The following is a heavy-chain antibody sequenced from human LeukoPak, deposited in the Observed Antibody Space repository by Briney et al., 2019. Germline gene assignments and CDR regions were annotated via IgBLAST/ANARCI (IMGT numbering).Heavy chain of an antibody. CDR1: GYTFTGYY. J-gene: IGHJ4*02. CDR3: ARYCSSTSCYPFDY. D-gene: IGHD2-2*01. V-gene: IGHV1-2*02. CDR2: INPNSGGT. Sequence: ASVKVSCKASGYTFTGYYMHWVRQAPGQGLEWMGWINPNSGGTNYAQKFQGRVTMTRDTSISTAYMELSRLRSDDTAVYYCARYCSSTSCYPFDYWGQGTLVTVSS.